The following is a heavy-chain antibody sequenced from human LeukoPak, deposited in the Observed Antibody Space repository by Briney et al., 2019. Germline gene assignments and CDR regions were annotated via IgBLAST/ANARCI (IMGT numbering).Heavy chain of an antibody. D-gene: IGHD3-10*01. CDR3: ARDGIGYYGSGNYYGYYYDGMDV. V-gene: IGHV1-18*01. Sequence: ASVKVSCKASGYTFTSYGISWVRQAPGQGLEWMGWISAYNGNTNYAQKFQDRVTMTTDSSTNTAYMELRSLRSDDTAVYYCARDGIGYYGSGNYYGYYYDGMDVWGHGTMVTVSS. J-gene: IGHJ6*02. CDR2: ISAYNGNT. CDR1: GYTFTSYG.